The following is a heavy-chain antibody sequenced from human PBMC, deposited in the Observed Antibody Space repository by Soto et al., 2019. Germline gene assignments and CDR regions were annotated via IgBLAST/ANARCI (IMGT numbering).Heavy chain of an antibody. Sequence: QVPLVQSGTEVRKPGSSVKVSCKASGVTFSSYAINWVRQAPGQGLEWMGGIIPMYGPANYAQRFQGRVTMTADESTSTVYMALSSLTSQDTAVDYCARVTSMVRGVIDTWFDPWGHGTLVTVAS. CDR2: IIPMYGPA. CDR1: GVTFSSYA. V-gene: IGHV1-69*01. J-gene: IGHJ5*02. CDR3: ARVTSMVRGVIDTWFDP. D-gene: IGHD3-10*01.